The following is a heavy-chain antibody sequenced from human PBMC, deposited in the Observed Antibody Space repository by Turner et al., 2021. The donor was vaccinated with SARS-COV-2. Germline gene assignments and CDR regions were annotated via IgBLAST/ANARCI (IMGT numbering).Heavy chain of an antibody. CDR3: ARERRGYYAEY. D-gene: IGHD3-3*01. J-gene: IGHJ4*02. CDR2: ISYDGSNQ. V-gene: IGHV3-30-3*01. CDR1: GFTFSDFA. Sequence: QVPLVESGGGVVQPGRSLRLSCAASGFTFSDFAMHWVRQAPGKGLEWVALISYDGSNQYYADSVKGRFTISRDDSKNTLYLQMNSLSAEDTAVYHCARERRGYYAEYWGQGSLVTVSS.